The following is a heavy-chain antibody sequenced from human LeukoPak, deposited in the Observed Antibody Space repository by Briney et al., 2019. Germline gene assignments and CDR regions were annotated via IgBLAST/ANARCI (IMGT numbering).Heavy chain of an antibody. D-gene: IGHD3-10*01. V-gene: IGHV3-7*01. CDR2: TKQDGRET. CDR1: EFTFTNYW. CDR3: ARDGFRARYFDL. Sequence: GGSLRLSCVASEFTFTNYWMSWVRQAPGKGLEWVAHTKQDGRETHYVDPVKGRFTISRDNAKNSVYLQMNSLRAEDTAVYFCARDGFRARYFDLWGRGTLVTVSS. J-gene: IGHJ2*01.